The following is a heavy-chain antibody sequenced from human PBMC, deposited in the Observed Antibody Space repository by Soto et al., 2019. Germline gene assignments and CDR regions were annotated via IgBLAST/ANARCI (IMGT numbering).Heavy chain of an antibody. CDR2: ISGSGGST. D-gene: IGHD3-16*02. V-gene: IGHV3-23*01. CDR1: GFTFSSYA. CDR3: AKGSRLGELSVLGGLDY. J-gene: IGHJ4*02. Sequence: EVQLLESGGGLVQPGGSLRLSCAASGFTFSSYAMSWVRQAPGKGLEWVSAISGSGGSTYYADSVKGRFTISRDNSKNTLYLQMNSLRAEDTAVYYCAKGSRLGELSVLGGLDYWGQGTLVTVSS.